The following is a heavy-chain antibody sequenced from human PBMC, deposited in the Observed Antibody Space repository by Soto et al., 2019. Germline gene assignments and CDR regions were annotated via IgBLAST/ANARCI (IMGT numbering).Heavy chain of an antibody. Sequence: GGSLRLSCAASGFTFSSYAMSWVRQAPGKGLEWVSAISGSGGSTYYADSVKGRFTISRDNSKNTLYLQMNSLRAEGTAVYYCAVRGVGGIDCSSTSCYGYPYYYYGMDVWGQGTTVTVSS. CDR1: GFTFSSYA. V-gene: IGHV3-23*01. CDR2: ISGSGGST. D-gene: IGHD2-2*01. J-gene: IGHJ6*02. CDR3: AVRGVGGIDCSSTSCYGYPYYYYGMDV.